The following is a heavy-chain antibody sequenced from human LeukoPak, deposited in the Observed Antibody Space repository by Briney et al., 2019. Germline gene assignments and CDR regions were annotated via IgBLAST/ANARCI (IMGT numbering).Heavy chain of an antibody. D-gene: IGHD6-19*01. CDR2: IYYSGSA. J-gene: IGHJ4*02. V-gene: IGHV4-61*01. Sequence: PSETLSLTCTVSGASVSSGSYHWNWIRQPPGKGLEWIGNIYYSGSANYNLSLKSRVTISVDTSKNQFSLKLSSVTAADTAVYYCGRESRYSSGYYSFDYWGQGTLVTVSS. CDR3: GRESRYSSGYYSFDY. CDR1: GASVSSGSYH.